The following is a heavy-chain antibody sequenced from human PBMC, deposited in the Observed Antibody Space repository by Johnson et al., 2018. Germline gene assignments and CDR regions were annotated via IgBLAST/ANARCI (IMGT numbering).Heavy chain of an antibody. J-gene: IGHJ6*02. Sequence: QVQLVQSGAEVKRPGSSVRVSCKTSAGTFTSHAFSWVRQAPGQGLEWMGGIIPIFGPEKYQQKFQGRIAITADTSTSTVSMELSSLRSEDTAVYYCGRVGYYDSPSSDEKGPYGMDVWGQGTTVTVSS. CDR2: IIPIFGPE. CDR1: AGTFTSHA. V-gene: IGHV1-69*14. CDR3: GRVGYYDSPSSDEKGPYGMDV. D-gene: IGHD3-9*01.